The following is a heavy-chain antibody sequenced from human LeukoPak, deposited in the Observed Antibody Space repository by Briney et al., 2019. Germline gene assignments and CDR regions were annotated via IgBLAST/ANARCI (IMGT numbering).Heavy chain of an antibody. J-gene: IGHJ4*02. Sequence: GDSLRLSCAASGFTFTKYWMTWVRQAPGKGLEWVSSISSSSSYIYYADSVKGRFTISRDNAKNSLYLQMNSLRAEDTAVYYCARGSSSGSLDYWGQGTLVTVSS. V-gene: IGHV3-21*01. CDR1: GFTFTKYW. CDR2: ISSSSSYI. CDR3: ARGSSSGSLDY. D-gene: IGHD3-10*01.